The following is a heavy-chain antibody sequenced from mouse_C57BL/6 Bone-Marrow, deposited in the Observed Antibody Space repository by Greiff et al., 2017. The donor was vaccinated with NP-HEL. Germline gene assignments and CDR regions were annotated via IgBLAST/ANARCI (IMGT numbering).Heavy chain of an antibody. Sequence: EVQLQQSGPELVKPGASVKISCKASGYSFTGYYMNWVKQSPEKSLEWIGEINPSTGGTTYNQKFKAKATLTVDKSSSTAYMQLKSLTSEDSAVYYCAREERYFDYWGQGTTLTVSS. J-gene: IGHJ2*01. CDR2: INPSTGGT. CDR3: AREERYFDY. CDR1: GYSFTGYY. V-gene: IGHV1-42*01.